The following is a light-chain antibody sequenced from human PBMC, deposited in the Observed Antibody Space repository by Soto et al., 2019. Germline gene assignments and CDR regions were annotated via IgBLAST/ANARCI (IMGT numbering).Light chain of an antibody. J-gene: IGKJ2*01. CDR3: QQDGSSPMYT. CDR2: GAS. Sequence: EIVLTQSPGTLSLSPGERATLSCRASQSVSSSYLAWSQQKPGQAPRLLLYGASSRATGIPDRFSGSGSGTDFTLTISRLEPEDFAVYYCQQDGSSPMYTFGQGTKLEIK. CDR1: QSVSSSY. V-gene: IGKV3-20*01.